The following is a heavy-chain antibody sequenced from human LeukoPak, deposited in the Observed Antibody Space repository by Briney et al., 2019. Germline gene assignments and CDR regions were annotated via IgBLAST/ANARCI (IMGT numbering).Heavy chain of an antibody. CDR3: VFSMVRGVIMKD. D-gene: IGHD3-10*01. Sequence: ASVKVSCKASGYTFTSYGISWVRQAPGQGLEWMGWISAYNGNTNCAQKLQGRVTMTTDTSTSTAYMELRSLRSDDTAVYYCVFSMVRGVIMKDWGQGTLVTVSS. J-gene: IGHJ4*02. CDR2: ISAYNGNT. CDR1: GYTFTSYG. V-gene: IGHV1-18*01.